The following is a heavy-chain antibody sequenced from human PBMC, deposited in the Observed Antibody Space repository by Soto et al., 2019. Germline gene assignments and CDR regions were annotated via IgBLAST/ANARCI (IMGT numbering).Heavy chain of an antibody. CDR2: IYYSGST. Sequence: SETLSLTCSVSGGSISSYYWSWIRQPPGKGLEWIGYIYYSGSTNYNPSLKSRVTISVDTSKNQFSLKLSSVTAADTAVYYCARLKIRALHWQRSWDDSYYDYWGQGTLVTVSS. CDR3: ARLKIRALHWQRSWDDSYYDY. CDR1: GGSISSYY. V-gene: IGHV4-59*01. D-gene: IGHD3-22*01. J-gene: IGHJ4*02.